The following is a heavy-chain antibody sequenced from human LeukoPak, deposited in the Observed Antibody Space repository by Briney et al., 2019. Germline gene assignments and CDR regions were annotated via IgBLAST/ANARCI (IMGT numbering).Heavy chain of an antibody. Sequence: DPSETLSLTCTVSGGSISSSSYYWGWIRQPPGKGLEWIGSIYHSGSTCYNPSLKSRVTISVDTSKNQFSLKLSSVTAADTAVYYCARVPRSYYYYYYMDVWGKGTTVTVSS. J-gene: IGHJ6*03. CDR3: ARVPRSYYYYYYMDV. V-gene: IGHV4-39*07. CDR2: IYHSGST. CDR1: GGSISSSSYY.